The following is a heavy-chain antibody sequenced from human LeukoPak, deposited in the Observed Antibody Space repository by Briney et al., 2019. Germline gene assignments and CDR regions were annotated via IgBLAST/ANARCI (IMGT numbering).Heavy chain of an antibody. D-gene: IGHD6-19*01. J-gene: IGHJ5*02. V-gene: IGHV4-61*08. CDR3: ARELAYSSGWYKPDPGGWFDP. CDR2: IYYSGST. Sequence: SETLSLTCTVSGGSISSGGYYWSWIRQHPGKGLEWIGYIYYSGSTNYNPSLKSRVTMSVDTSKNQFSLKLSSVTAADTAVYYCARELAYSSGWYKPDPGGWFDPWGQGTLVTVSS. CDR1: GGSISSGGYY.